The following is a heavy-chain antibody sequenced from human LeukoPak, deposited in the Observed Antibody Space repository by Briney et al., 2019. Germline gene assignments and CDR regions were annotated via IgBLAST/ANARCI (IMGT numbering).Heavy chain of an antibody. CDR3: ATQSSSWHYLEY. V-gene: IGHV4-39*01. D-gene: IGHD6-13*01. Sequence: SETLSLTCTFSGDSISSRSYYWGWIRQPPGKGLEWIGKIYYGRNYKWNSSLKSRGTISVDTSKNQFSLKLSSVTAADTAVYYCATQSSSWHYLEYWGQGTLVTVSS. CDR1: GDSISSRSYY. J-gene: IGHJ4*02. CDR2: IYYGRNY.